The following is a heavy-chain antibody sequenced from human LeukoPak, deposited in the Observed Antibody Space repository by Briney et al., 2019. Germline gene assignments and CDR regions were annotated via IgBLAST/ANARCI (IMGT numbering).Heavy chain of an antibody. D-gene: IGHD4-17*01. CDR2: INHSGST. V-gene: IGHV4-34*01. J-gene: IGHJ6*02. Sequence: SETLSLTCAVYGGSFSGYYWSWIRQPPGKGLEWIGEINHSGSTNYNPSLKSRVTISVDTSKDQFSLKLSSVTAADTAVYYCASRSYGETNYYYGMDVWGQGTTVTVSS. CDR1: GGSFSGYY. CDR3: ASRSYGETNYYYGMDV.